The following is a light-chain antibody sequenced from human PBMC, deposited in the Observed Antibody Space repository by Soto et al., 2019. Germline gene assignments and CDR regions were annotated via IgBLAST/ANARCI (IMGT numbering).Light chain of an antibody. CDR3: AAWDDNLNAYV. CDR2: LGD. Sequence: QSVLTQPPSASSTPGQTVIISCSGSTSNIGTFYVYWYQHLPGTAPKLLIYLGDQRASGVSDRFSGSKSGTSASLAINGLRSDDEADYYCAAWDDNLNAYVFGSGTKVTVL. V-gene: IGLV1-47*02. CDR1: TSNIGTFY. J-gene: IGLJ1*01.